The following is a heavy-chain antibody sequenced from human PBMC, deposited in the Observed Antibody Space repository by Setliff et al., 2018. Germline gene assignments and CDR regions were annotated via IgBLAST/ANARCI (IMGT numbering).Heavy chain of an antibody. CDR2: INPGDGST. CDR3: ARENTAKNFWGEESDY. J-gene: IGHJ4*02. V-gene: IGHV1-46*01. D-gene: IGHD3-3*01. CDR1: GYTFTTYY. Sequence: ASVKVSCKASGYTFTTYYMHWVRQAPGQGLEWMGVINPGDGSTTYAQEFQGRVKMTRDTSTNTVYMQLNSLRFEDRAVYYCARENTAKNFWGEESDYWGQGTLVTVSS.